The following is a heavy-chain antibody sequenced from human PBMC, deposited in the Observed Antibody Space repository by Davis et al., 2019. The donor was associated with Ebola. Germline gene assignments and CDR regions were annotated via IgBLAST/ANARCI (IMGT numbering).Heavy chain of an antibody. V-gene: IGHV1-3*01. CDR2: INAGNGNT. CDR3: ARGGSWGLGGEDY. D-gene: IGHD1-26*01. J-gene: IGHJ4*02. Sequence: ASVKLSCKASGYTFTSYAMHWVRQAPGQRLEWMGWINAGNGNTKYSQKFQGRVTITRDTSASTAYMELSSLRSEDTAVYYCARGGSWGLGGEDYWGQGTLVTVSS. CDR1: GYTFTSYA.